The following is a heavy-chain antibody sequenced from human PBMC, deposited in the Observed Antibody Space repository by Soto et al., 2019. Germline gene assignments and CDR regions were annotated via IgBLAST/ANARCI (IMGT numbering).Heavy chain of an antibody. J-gene: IGHJ6*02. CDR2: ISGYNGDT. V-gene: IGHV1-18*01. Sequence: ASVKVSCKASGYTLTSYGISWVRQAPGQGLEWMGWISGYNGDTNYAQKFQGRVSMTIDTSTTTAYMELRSLTSDDTAVYYCAHNGQPPYYYYGLDVWGQGTKVTV. D-gene: IGHD2-8*01. CDR3: AHNGQPPYYYYGLDV. CDR1: GYTLTSYG.